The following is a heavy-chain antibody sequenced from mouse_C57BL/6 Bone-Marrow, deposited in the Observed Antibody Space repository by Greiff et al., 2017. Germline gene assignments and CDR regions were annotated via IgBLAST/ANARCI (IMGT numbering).Heavy chain of an antibody. CDR2: FHPYNDDT. V-gene: IGHV1-47*01. D-gene: IGHD4-1*01. CDR3: ARLNWDVGYFDY. Sequence: QVQLQQSGAELVKPGASVKMSCKASGYTFTTYPIEWMKQNHGKSLEWIGNFHPYNDDTKYNEKFKGKATLTVEKSSSTVYLALSRLTSDDSAVYYCARLNWDVGYFDYWGQGTTLTVSS. CDR1: GYTFTTYP. J-gene: IGHJ2*01.